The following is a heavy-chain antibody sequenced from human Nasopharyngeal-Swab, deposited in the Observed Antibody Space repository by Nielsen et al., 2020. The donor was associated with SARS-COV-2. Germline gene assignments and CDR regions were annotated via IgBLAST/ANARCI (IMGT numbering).Heavy chain of an antibody. J-gene: IGHJ4*02. D-gene: IGHD6-19*01. CDR1: GGSFSGYY. Sequence: SETLSLTCAVYGGSFSGYYWSWIRQPPGKGLEWIGEINHSGSTNYNPSLKSRVTISVDTFKNQFSLKLSSVTAADTAVYYCAREWYSSGWYGVWGQGTLVTVSS. CDR3: AREWYSSGWYGV. CDR2: INHSGST. V-gene: IGHV4-34*01.